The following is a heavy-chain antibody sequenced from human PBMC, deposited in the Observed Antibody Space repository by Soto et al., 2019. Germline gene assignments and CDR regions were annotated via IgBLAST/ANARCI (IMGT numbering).Heavy chain of an antibody. Sequence: GASLRLSCAASGFTFSNYGMHWVRQAPGKGLEWVAVISYDGREKYYSDSVKGRFTISRDDSTNTLSLQMNSLRTEDTAVYYCAKESRVATARNFDYWGQGTLVTVSS. D-gene: IGHD5-12*01. CDR1: GFTFSNYG. J-gene: IGHJ4*02. CDR3: AKESRVATARNFDY. CDR2: ISYDGREK. V-gene: IGHV3-30*18.